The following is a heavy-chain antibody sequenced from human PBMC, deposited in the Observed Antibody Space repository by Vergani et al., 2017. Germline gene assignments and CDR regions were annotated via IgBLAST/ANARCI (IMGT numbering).Heavy chain of an antibody. CDR1: GYSFTSYW. Sequence: EVQLVQSGAEVKKPGESLKISCKGSGYSFTSYWIGWVRQMPGKGLEWMGIIYPGDSDTRYSPSFQGQVTISADKSISTAYLQWSSLKASDTAMYYCPGHAEDCSSTSGDTCDYWGQGTLVTVSS. CDR3: PGHAEDCSSTSGDTCDY. D-gene: IGHD2-2*02. J-gene: IGHJ4*02. V-gene: IGHV5-51*01. CDR2: IYPGDSDT.